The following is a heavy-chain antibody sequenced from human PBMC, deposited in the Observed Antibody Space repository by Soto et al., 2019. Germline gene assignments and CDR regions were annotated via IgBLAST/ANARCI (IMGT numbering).Heavy chain of an antibody. CDR3: AKDLRYYDILTGRTN. Sequence: GGSLRLSCAASGFTFSSCAMGWVRQAPGKGLEWVSDIIDSGASTYYADSVKGRFTTSRDNSKNTLYLQMNSLRAEDTAVYYCAKDLRYYDILTGRTNWGQGTLVTVSS. CDR1: GFTFSSCA. V-gene: IGHV3-23*01. J-gene: IGHJ4*02. D-gene: IGHD3-9*01. CDR2: IIDSGAST.